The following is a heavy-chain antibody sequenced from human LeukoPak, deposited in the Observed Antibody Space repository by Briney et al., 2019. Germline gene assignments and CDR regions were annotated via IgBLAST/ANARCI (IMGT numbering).Heavy chain of an antibody. J-gene: IGHJ6*03. CDR3: ARGGAESYYYYYYMDV. Sequence: GGSLRPSCAASGFTFSSYSMNLVRQAPGKGLEWVSSISSSSSYIYYADSVKGRFTISRDNAKNPLYLQMNSLRAEDTAVYYCARGGAESYYYYYYMDVWGKGTTVTVSS. CDR2: ISSSSSYI. CDR1: GFTFSSYS. V-gene: IGHV3-21*01. D-gene: IGHD1-14*01.